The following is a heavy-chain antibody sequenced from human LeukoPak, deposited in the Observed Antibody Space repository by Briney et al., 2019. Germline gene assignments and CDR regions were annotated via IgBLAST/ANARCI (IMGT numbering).Heavy chain of an antibody. CDR2: ISGSGGST. J-gene: IGHJ5*02. V-gene: IGHV3-23*01. Sequence: GGSLRLSCAASGFTFSSYAMSWVRQAPGKGLEWVSAISGSGGSTNYADSVKGRFTISRDNSKNTLYLQMNSLRAEDTAVYYCAKESGYSSSWRLSWFDPWGQGTLVTVSS. CDR1: GFTFSSYA. CDR3: AKESGYSSSWRLSWFDP. D-gene: IGHD6-13*01.